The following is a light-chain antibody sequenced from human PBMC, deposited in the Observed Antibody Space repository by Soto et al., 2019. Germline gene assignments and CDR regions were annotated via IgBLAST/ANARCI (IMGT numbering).Light chain of an antibody. CDR2: DAS. J-gene: IGKJ3*01. V-gene: IGKV3-20*01. Sequence: ALKLSLGAVSLYKGERATLSCGASQTVRNNYFAWYQQKPGQAPRLLIYDASSRATGIPDRFSGGGSGTDFTLTISRLEPEAFAGYYCRQYGNSPLIFTFCPGTKVDIK. CDR3: RQYGNSPLIFT. CDR1: QTVRNNY.